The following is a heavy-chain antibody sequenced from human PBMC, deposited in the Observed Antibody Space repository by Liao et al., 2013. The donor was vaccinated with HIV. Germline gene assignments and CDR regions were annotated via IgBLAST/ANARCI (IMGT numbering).Heavy chain of an antibody. J-gene: IGHJ6*03. Sequence: QLQLQESGPGLVKPSETLSLTCTVSGGSISSSSYYWGWIRQPPGKGLEWIGTIYYSGSTYYNSSLKSRVTISVDTSKNQFSLKLSSVTAADTAVYYCARVYYGSGSISPYYYYYYMDVWAKGPRSPSP. CDR3: ARVYYGSGSISPYYYYYYMDV. CDR1: GGSISSSSYY. V-gene: IGHV4-39*07. CDR2: IYYSGST. D-gene: IGHD3-10*01.